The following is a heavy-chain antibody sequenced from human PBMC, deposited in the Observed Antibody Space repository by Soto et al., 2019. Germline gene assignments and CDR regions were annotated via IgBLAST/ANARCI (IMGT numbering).Heavy chain of an antibody. J-gene: IGHJ3*02. V-gene: IGHV4-59*12. Sequence: QVQLQESGPGLVTPSETLSLTCTVSGGSISTYYWTWIRQSPEKGLEWLGNIYYSGSTNYSPSLNSRLTISLDTSKNQFSLKLRSVIAVDTAVYYCARESRCVNGACGNVFDIWGRGTKVTVSS. CDR3: ARESRCVNGACGNVFDI. CDR1: GGSISTYY. CDR2: IYYSGST. D-gene: IGHD2-8*01.